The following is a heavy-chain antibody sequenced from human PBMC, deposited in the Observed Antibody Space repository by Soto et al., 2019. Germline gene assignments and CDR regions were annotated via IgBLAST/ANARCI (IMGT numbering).Heavy chain of an antibody. Sequence: QVQLEDSGGGVVQPGRSLRLSCKGSGFTFSSYAIQWVRQAPGKGLEWVAAISGDGTNKHTADSVKGRFTISRDNSRNTVYLQENSLRVEDTAVYYCVRRLTTTVTAMGYWGQGTPVTVSS. D-gene: IGHD4-17*01. J-gene: IGHJ4*02. V-gene: IGHV3-30-3*01. CDR3: VRRLTTTVTAMGY. CDR2: ISGDGTNK. CDR1: GFTFSSYA.